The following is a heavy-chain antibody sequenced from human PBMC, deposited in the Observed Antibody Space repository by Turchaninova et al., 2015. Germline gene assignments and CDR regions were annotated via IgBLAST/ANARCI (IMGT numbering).Heavy chain of an antibody. CDR2: SSAYNGNT. D-gene: IGHD2-21*01. J-gene: IGHJ3*02. CDR1: GYTFADYG. Sequence: QVQLVQSGAEVKKPGAPVKVSCKTSGYTFADYGINWGRQAPGQGLEWMGWSSAYNGNTDYAQNRQGRVTITTDPSANTAYMELRSLRSDDTAVYYCARHNFDIWGQGTVVAVSS. V-gene: IGHV1-18*01. CDR3: ARHNFDI.